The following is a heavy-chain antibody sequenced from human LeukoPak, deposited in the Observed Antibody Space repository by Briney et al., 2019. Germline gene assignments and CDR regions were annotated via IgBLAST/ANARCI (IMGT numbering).Heavy chain of an antibody. CDR1: GYTFTGYY. D-gene: IGHD6-19*01. CDR3: ARGIAVAGNDY. V-gene: IGHV1-2*02. J-gene: IGHJ4*02. Sequence: DSVKVSCKASGYTFTGYYMHWVRQAPGQGLEWMGWINPNSGATDYAQKFQDRVTVTRDTSISTAYMDLSGLRSDDTAVYYCARGIAVAGNDYWGQGTLVTVSS. CDR2: INPNSGAT.